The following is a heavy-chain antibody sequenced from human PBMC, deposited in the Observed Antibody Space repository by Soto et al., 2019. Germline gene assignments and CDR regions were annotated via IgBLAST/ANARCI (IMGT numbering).Heavy chain of an antibody. Sequence: GGSLRLSCAASGFTFDDYAMHWVRQAPGKGLEWVSGISWNSGSIGYADSVKGRFTISRDNAKNSLYLQMNSLRAEDTALYYCAKCVSGSGIHDAFDIWGQGTMVTVSS. V-gene: IGHV3-9*01. J-gene: IGHJ3*02. CDR3: AKCVSGSGIHDAFDI. CDR2: ISWNSGSI. CDR1: GFTFDDYA. D-gene: IGHD6-19*01.